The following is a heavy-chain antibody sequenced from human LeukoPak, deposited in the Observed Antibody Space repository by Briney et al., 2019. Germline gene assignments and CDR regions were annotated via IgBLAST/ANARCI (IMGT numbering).Heavy chain of an antibody. CDR2: ISSSGSTI. Sequence: GGSLRLSCAASGFTFSDYYMSWIRQAPGKGLEWVSYISSSGSTIYYADSVKGRFTISRDNAKNSLYLRMNSLRAEDTAVYYCARDGIVVVPAAIQGAWVDYWGQGTLVTVSS. CDR3: ARDGIVVVPAAIQGAWVDY. J-gene: IGHJ4*02. D-gene: IGHD2-2*02. V-gene: IGHV3-11*01. CDR1: GFTFSDYY.